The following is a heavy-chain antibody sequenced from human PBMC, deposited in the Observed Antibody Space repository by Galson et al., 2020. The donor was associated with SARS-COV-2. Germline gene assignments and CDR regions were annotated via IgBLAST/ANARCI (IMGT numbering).Heavy chain of an antibody. CDR1: GFTFSSYG. CDR3: ARDWSLMAGYSYGPYDY. Sequence: GGSLRLSCAASGFTFSSYGMHWVRPAPGKGLEWVAVIWYDGSNKYYADSVKGRFTISRDNSKNTLYLQMNSLRAEDTAVYYCARDWSLMAGYSYGPYDYWGQGTLVTVSS. V-gene: IGHV3-33*01. J-gene: IGHJ4*02. CDR2: IWYDGSNK. D-gene: IGHD5-18*01.